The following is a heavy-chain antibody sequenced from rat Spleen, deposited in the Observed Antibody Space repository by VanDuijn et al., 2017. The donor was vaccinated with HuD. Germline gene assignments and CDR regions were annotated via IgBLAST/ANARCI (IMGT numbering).Heavy chain of an antibody. CDR1: GFTFSNYG. CDR2: INVDGGNT. V-gene: IGHV5-58*01. Sequence: EVQLVESGGGLVQPGRSLKLSCAASGFTFSNYGMAWVRQAPGKGLEWISSINVDGGNTYYPDSVKGRFTISRDNAENTVYLIMNSLRSEDTATYYCAKLSSGFPYWGQGTLVTVSS. D-gene: IGHD3-2*01. J-gene: IGHJ3*01. CDR3: AKLSSGFPY.